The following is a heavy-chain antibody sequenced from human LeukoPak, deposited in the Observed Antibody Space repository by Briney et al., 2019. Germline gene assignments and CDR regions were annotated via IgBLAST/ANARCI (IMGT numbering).Heavy chain of an antibody. J-gene: IGHJ4*02. CDR3: ARVPLIMRGYSPNSFNGGFDY. Sequence: PSQTLSLTCTVSGGSISSGDYYWSWIRQPPGKGLEWIGYIYYSGSTYYNPSLKSRVTISVDTSKNQFSLKLSSVTAADTAVYYCARVPLIMRGYSPNSFNGGFDYWGQGTLVTVSS. V-gene: IGHV4-30-4*01. CDR1: GGSISSGDYY. CDR2: IYYSGST. D-gene: IGHD5-18*01.